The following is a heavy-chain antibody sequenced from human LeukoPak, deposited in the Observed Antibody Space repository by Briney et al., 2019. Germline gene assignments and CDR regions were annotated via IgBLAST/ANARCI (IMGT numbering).Heavy chain of an antibody. Sequence: RESGPALVKPTQTLTLTCTFSGFSLNTSGMCVSWIRQPPGKALEWLARIDWDDYEYYSTSLKTRLTISKDTSKNQVVLTMTNMDPVDTGTYYCARTPITMATSKIDAFDIWGQGTMVTVSS. V-gene: IGHV2-70*11. CDR2: IDWDDYE. CDR1: GFSLNTSGMC. CDR3: ARTPITMATSKIDAFDI. J-gene: IGHJ3*02. D-gene: IGHD5-24*01.